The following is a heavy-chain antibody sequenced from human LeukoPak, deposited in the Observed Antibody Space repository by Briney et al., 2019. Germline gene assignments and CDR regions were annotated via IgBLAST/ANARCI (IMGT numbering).Heavy chain of an antibody. CDR2: VSPGRYI. V-gene: IGHV4-34*01. CDR1: GVSFNAYY. Sequence: SETLSLTCTVSGVSFNAYYWSWLRQSPAKGLEWIGEVSPGRYIKYNPSLKGRVTISVGTSESQLSLRLSSVTAADTAMYYCARIRCGHTGDICYNHWAQGTLVTVSS. CDR3: ARIRCGHTGDICYNH. J-gene: IGHJ5*02. D-gene: IGHD2-8*02.